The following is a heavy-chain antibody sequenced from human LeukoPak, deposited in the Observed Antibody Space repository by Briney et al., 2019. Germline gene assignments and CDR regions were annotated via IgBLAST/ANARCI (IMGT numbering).Heavy chain of an antibody. Sequence: SVKVSCKASGGTFSSYAISWVRQAPGQGLEWMGRNIPLFGTTNYAQKFQGRVTITTDESTNTAYMELSSLRSEDTAVYYCAYGLALTGWFDPWGQGTLVTVSS. V-gene: IGHV1-69*05. CDR1: GGTFSSYA. CDR2: NIPLFGTT. J-gene: IGHJ5*02. D-gene: IGHD3/OR15-3a*01. CDR3: AYGLALTGWFDP.